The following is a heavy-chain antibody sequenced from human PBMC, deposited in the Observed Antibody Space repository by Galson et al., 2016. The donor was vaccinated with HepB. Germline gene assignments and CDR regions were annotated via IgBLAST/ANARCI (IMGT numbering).Heavy chain of an antibody. CDR1: GFSLSTSGMR. CDR3: ARHTRPHTYYYASSGAFDL. Sequence: PALVTPTQTLTLTCTFSGFSLSTSGMRVSWIRQPPGETLEWLARIDWDDDKFYTKSLRTRLTLPKDTSKNQVVLTMTNVDVVDTATYYCARHTRPHTYYYASSGAFDLWGRGTMVTVSS. J-gene: IGHJ3*01. V-gene: IGHV2-70*04. CDR2: IDWDDDK. D-gene: IGHD3-22*01.